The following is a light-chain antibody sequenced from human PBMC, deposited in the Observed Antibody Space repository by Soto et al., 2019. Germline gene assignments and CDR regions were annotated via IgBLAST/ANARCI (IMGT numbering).Light chain of an antibody. CDR2: WAS. V-gene: IGKV4-1*01. CDR3: QQYYGIPYT. Sequence: DIVMTQSPDSLAVSLGERATINCKSSQSVFYSSNNKNYLAWYQQKPGQPPNLLIYWASTRESGVPDRFSGSGSGTDFTLTISSLQAEDVAVYYCQQYYGIPYTFGQGTKLEI. J-gene: IGKJ2*01. CDR1: QSVFYSSNNKNY.